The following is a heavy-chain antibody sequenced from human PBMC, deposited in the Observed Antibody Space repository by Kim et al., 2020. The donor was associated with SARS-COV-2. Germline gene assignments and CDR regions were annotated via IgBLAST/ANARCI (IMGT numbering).Heavy chain of an antibody. CDR1: GGSITSINW. Sequence: SETLSLTCTVSGGSITSINWWSWVRQSPGKGLEWIGEIYPGGSTNYNPSLKSRVSMSLDRSKNQFSLSLTSVTAADTAVYYCAGESFDPWGQGTLVTVYS. J-gene: IGHJ5*02. CDR2: IYPGGST. CDR3: AGESFDP. V-gene: IGHV4-4*02.